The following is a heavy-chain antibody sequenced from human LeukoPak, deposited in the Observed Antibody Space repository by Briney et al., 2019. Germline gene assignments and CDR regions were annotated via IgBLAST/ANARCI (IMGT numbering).Heavy chain of an antibody. CDR1: GYTFTSYY. CDR2: INPSGGST. Sequence: ASVKVSCKASGYTFTSYYMHWVRQAPGQGLEWMGIINPSGGSTSYAQKFQGRVTMTRDTSTNTVYMELSSLRSEDTAVYYCARATLSDYYFNYWGQGTLVTVSS. J-gene: IGHJ4*02. CDR3: ARATLSDYYFNY. V-gene: IGHV1-46*01.